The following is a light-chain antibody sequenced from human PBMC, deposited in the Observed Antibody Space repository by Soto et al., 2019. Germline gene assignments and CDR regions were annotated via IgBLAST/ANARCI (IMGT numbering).Light chain of an antibody. Sequence: QAVVTQPPSVSGALGQRVTISCTGSSSNIGAGYDVHWYQQLPGTAPKLLIYGNSNRPSGVPDRFSGSKSGTSASLAITGLQAEDEADYSCQSYDSSLSGWVFGGGTKVTVL. CDR2: GNS. CDR1: SSNIGAGYD. CDR3: QSYDSSLSGWV. J-gene: IGLJ3*02. V-gene: IGLV1-40*01.